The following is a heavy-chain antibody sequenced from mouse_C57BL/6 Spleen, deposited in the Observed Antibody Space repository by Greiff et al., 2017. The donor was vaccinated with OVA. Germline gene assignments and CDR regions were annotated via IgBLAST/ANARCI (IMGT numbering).Heavy chain of an antibody. Sequence: QVQLKESGPELVKPGASVKLSCKASGYTFTSYDINWVKQRPGQGLEWIGWIYPRDGSTKYNEKFKGKATLTVATSSSTAYLELHSLTSEDSAVYFCALGQADYWGQGTTLTVSS. J-gene: IGHJ2*01. V-gene: IGHV1-85*01. D-gene: IGHD4-1*01. CDR3: ALGQADY. CDR1: GYTFTSYD. CDR2: IYPRDGST.